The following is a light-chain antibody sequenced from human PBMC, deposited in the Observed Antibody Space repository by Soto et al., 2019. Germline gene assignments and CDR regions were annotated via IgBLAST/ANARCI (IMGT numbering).Light chain of an antibody. V-gene: IGLV2-8*01. CDR2: EVT. CDR3: CSKAGSNKHVV. CDR1: SSGIGASNS. J-gene: IGLJ2*01. Sequence: QSALTQPPSASGSPGPSVTISCAGSSSGIGASNSVSWYQQHPGKAPKLLISEVTKRPSGVHDRYSGSNSVNTASLTVSGLQADDEAEYYRCSKAGSNKHVVFGGGTKLTVL.